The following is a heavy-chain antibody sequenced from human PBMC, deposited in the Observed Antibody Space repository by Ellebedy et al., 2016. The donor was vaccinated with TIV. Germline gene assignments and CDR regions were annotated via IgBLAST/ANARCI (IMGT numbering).Heavy chain of an antibody. CDR2: INPNSGGT. CDR1: GYTFTGYY. Sequence: ASVKVSXKASGYTFTGYYMHWVRQAPGQGLEWMGWINPNSGGTNYAQKFQGRVTMTRDTSISTAYMELSRLRSDDTAVYYCARAAGCSSTSCYYDFDYWGQGTLVTVSS. D-gene: IGHD2-2*01. J-gene: IGHJ4*02. CDR3: ARAAGCSSTSCYYDFDY. V-gene: IGHV1-2*02.